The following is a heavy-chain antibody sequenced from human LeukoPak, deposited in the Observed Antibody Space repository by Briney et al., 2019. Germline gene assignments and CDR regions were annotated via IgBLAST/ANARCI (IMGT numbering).Heavy chain of an antibody. D-gene: IGHD3-3*01. J-gene: IGHJ4*02. Sequence: PGGSLRLSCAASGFTFSSYEMNWVRQAPGKGLEWVSYISSSGSTIYYADSVKGRFTISRDNAKNSLYLQMNSLRAEDTAVYYCARALHFWSGYYLVYYLDYWGQGTLVTVSS. V-gene: IGHV3-48*03. CDR2: ISSSGSTI. CDR3: ARALHFWSGYYLVYYLDY. CDR1: GFTFSSYE.